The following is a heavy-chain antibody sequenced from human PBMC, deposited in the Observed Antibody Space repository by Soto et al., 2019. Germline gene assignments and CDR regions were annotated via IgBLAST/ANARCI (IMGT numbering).Heavy chain of an antibody. D-gene: IGHD1-1*01. Sequence: EVQLLESGGGLVQPGGSLRLSCAASGFTFSNYGMSWVRQAPGKGLEWVSGISGGGGSTYYADSVKGRFTTSRDNSKKTLYLQMNSLRAEDTAVYFCAKGNILLERLGAFDIWDQGTMVTVSS. J-gene: IGHJ3*02. CDR2: ISGGGGST. V-gene: IGHV3-23*01. CDR1: GFTFSNYG. CDR3: AKGNILLERLGAFDI.